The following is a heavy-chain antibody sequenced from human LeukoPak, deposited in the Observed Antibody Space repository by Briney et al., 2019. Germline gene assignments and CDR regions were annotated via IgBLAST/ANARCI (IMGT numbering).Heavy chain of an antibody. J-gene: IGHJ4*02. CDR1: GFTFSDSA. CDR3: ARLSKHY. V-gene: IGHV3-73*01. CDR2: IRSKVNSYAT. Sequence: GGSLRPSCAASGFTFSDSAMHWVRQASGKGLEWVGRIRSKVNSYATAYAASVKGRFTISRDDSKNTAYLQMNSLKTEDTAVYYCARLSKHYWDQGILVTVSS.